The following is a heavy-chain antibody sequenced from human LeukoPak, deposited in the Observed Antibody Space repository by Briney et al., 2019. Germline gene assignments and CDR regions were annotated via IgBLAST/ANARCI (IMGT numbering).Heavy chain of an antibody. Sequence: GGSLRLSCAASGFTFSSYSMNWVRQAPGKGLEWVSSISSSSSYIYYADSVKGRFTISRDNAKNSLYLQMNSLRAEDTAVYYCASYDYVWGGQEAFNIWGQGTMVTVSS. CDR2: ISSSSSYI. CDR3: ASYDYVWGGQEAFNI. V-gene: IGHV3-21*01. D-gene: IGHD3-16*01. J-gene: IGHJ3*02. CDR1: GFTFSSYS.